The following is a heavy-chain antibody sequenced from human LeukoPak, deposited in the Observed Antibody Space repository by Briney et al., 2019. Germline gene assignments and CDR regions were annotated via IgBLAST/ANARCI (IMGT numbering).Heavy chain of an antibody. J-gene: IGHJ5*02. CDR3: ARGKWLANWFDP. D-gene: IGHD6-19*01. Sequence: KPSETLSLTCAVYGGSFSGYYWSWIRQPPGKGLEWIGEINHSGSTNYNPSLKSRVTISVDTSKNQFSLKLSSVTAADTAVYYCARGKWLANWFDPWGQGTLATVSS. CDR1: GGSFSGYY. CDR2: INHSGST. V-gene: IGHV4-34*01.